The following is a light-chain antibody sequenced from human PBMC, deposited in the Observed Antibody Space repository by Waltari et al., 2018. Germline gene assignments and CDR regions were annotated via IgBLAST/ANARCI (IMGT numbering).Light chain of an antibody. J-gene: IGLJ1*01. CDR3: ATWDSDLHGGV. CDR2: END. Sequence: QSVLTQPPSVSAAPGQTVTISCSGSTSNIGNNYVAWYQHFPGTAPKLLIYENDKRPSGISDRCPGAKSGTSATLGITGLQTGDEADYYCATWDSDLHGGVFGSGTEVAVL. V-gene: IGLV1-51*01. CDR1: TSNIGNNY.